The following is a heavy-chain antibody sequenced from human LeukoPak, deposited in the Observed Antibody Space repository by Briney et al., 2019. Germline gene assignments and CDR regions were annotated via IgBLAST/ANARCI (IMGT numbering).Heavy chain of an antibody. D-gene: IGHD5-12*01. V-gene: IGHV1-46*01. CDR3: ARGVSNSASGLPTRYFDY. J-gene: IGHJ4*02. CDR1: GYTFTGYY. Sequence: ASVKVSCKASGYTFTGYYIHWVRQAPGQGLEWMGLINPSGGSTTYAEKFQGRVTMTRDMFTNTVYMEVSSLRSEDTAIYYCARGVSNSASGLPTRYFDYWGQGALVTVSS. CDR2: INPSGGST.